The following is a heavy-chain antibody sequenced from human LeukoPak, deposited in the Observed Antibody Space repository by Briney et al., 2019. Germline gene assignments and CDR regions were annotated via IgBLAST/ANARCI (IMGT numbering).Heavy chain of an antibody. CDR3: ARPLDY. CDR1: GFTFSSYA. CDR2: ISYDGSNK. V-gene: IGHV3-30-3*01. J-gene: IGHJ4*02. Sequence: GGSLRLSCAASGFTFSSYAMHWVRQAPGKGLEWVAVISYDGSNKYYADSVKGRFTISRDNSKNTLYLQINSLRAEDTAVYYCARPLDYWGQGTLVTVSS.